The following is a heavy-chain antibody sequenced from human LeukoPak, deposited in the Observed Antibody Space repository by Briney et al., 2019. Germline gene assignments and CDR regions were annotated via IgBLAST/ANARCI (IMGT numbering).Heavy chain of an antibody. J-gene: IGHJ4*01. D-gene: IGHD6-13*01. Sequence: ASVKVSCKVSGDTLTELSMHWVRQAPGKGLEWMGGFDPEDGKTMYAQKFQGRVTMTEDTSTDTAYVDLSGLRPEDTAVYYCAADVTTSYSSTWYARNWGQEPWSPSPQ. CDR2: FDPEDGKT. CDR1: GDTLTELS. CDR3: AADVTTSYSSTWYARN. V-gene: IGHV1-24*01.